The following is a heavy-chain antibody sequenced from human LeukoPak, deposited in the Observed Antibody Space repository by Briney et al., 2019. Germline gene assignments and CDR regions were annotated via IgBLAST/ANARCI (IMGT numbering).Heavy chain of an antibody. CDR1: GFTFSSYG. D-gene: IGHD3-10*01. CDR3: AKGDYYGSGSYLIFSY. Sequence: GGSLRLSCAASGFTFSSYGMHWVRQAPGKGLEWVAFIRYDGSNKYYADSVKGRFTISRDNSKNTLYLQMNSLRAEDTAVYYCAKGDYYGSGSYLIFSYWGQGTLVTVSS. J-gene: IGHJ4*02. CDR2: IRYDGSNK. V-gene: IGHV3-30*02.